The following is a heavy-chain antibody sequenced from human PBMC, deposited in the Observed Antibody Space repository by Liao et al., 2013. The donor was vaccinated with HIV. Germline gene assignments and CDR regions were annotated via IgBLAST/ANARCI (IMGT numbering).Heavy chain of an antibody. J-gene: IGHJ2*01. Sequence: QVQLQESGPGLVKPSQTLSLTCTVSGGSISSGDYYWSWIRQPPGKGLEWIGYIYYSGSTYYTPSLESRVTISVDTSKNQFSLQLNSVTAADTAVYYCARLIGAAALWDWYFDLWGRGTLVTVSS. CDR3: ARLIGAAALWDWYFDL. V-gene: IGHV4-30-4*01. CDR2: IYYSGST. CDR1: GGSISSGDYY. D-gene: IGHD6-13*01.